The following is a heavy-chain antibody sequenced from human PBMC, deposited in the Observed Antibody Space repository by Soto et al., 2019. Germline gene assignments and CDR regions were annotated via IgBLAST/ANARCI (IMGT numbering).Heavy chain of an antibody. J-gene: IGHJ4*02. Sequence: PGESLKISCRGSGYRFTSYGGGWVRQMPGKGLEWMGIIYPGDSDTRYSPSFQGQVTISADKSISTAYLQWSSLKASDTTMYYCARGKGGYDSNFDYWGQGTLVTVSS. V-gene: IGHV5-51*01. CDR1: GYRFTSYG. CDR2: IYPGDSDT. CDR3: ARGKGGYDSNFDY. D-gene: IGHD5-12*01.